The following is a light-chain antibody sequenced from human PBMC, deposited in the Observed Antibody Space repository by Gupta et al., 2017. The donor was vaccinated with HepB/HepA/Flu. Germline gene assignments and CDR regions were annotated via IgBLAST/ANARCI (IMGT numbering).Light chain of an antibody. CDR3: QQYNNWPPVT. CDR2: GAS. Sequence: ELVMTQSPATLSVSPGERATHTCRASQSVSSNLAWYQQKPGQAPRLLIYGASTRATGIPARFSGSGSGTEFTLTISSLQSEDFAVYYCQQYNNWPPVTFGRGTKVEIK. CDR1: QSVSSN. J-gene: IGKJ1*01. V-gene: IGKV3-15*01.